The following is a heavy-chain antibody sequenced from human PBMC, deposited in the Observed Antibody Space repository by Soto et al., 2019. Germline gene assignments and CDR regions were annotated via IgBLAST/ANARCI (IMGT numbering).Heavy chain of an antibody. CDR2: IIPIFGTA. V-gene: IGHV1-69*13. Sequence: SVPVSCNTPGGTFSSYAISWVRQAPGQVLEWMGGIIPIFGTANYAQKFQGRVTITADESTSTAYMELSSLRSEDTAVYYCARRAYCSGGSCYNNWFDPWGQGTLVTVSS. D-gene: IGHD2-15*01. CDR3: ARRAYCSGGSCYNNWFDP. CDR1: GGTFSSYA. J-gene: IGHJ5*02.